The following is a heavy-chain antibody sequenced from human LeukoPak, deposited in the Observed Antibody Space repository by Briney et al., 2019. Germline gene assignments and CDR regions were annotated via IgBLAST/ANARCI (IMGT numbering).Heavy chain of an antibody. D-gene: IGHD3-3*01. V-gene: IGHV3-23*01. CDR1: GFTFSSYA. Sequence: GGSLRLSCAASGFTFSSYAMSWVRQAPGKGLEWVSAISGSGGSTYYADSVKGRFTISRDNSKNTLHLQMNSLRAEDTAVYYCAKDADTYYDFWSGYSNFDYWGQGTLVTVSS. CDR3: AKDADTYYDFWSGYSNFDY. CDR2: ISGSGGST. J-gene: IGHJ4*02.